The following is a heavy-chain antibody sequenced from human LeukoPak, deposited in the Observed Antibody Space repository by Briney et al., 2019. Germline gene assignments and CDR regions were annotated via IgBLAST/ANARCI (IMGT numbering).Heavy chain of an antibody. D-gene: IGHD3-10*01. CDR2: IYTSGST. CDR1: GGPISSGSYY. CDR3: ARGSPQLLWFGEPYFDY. V-gene: IGHV4-61*02. J-gene: IGHJ4*02. Sequence: SQTLSLTCTVSGGPISSGSYYWSWIRQPAGKGLEWIGRIYTSGSTNYNPSLKSRVTISVETSKNQFSLKLSSVTAADTAVYYCARGSPQLLWFGEPYFDYWGEGTLVTVS.